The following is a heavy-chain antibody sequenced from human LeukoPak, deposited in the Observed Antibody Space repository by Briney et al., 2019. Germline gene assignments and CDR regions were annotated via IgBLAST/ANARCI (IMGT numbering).Heavy chain of an antibody. J-gene: IGHJ4*02. CDR1: GGSMTSYY. Sequence: SETLSLTCTVSGGSMTSYYWSWIRQPAGKGLEWIGRIYTSGSTNYNPSLKSRVTMSVDTSKNQFSLELRSVTAADTALYYCARDYNDILTGCFDYWGQGTLVTVPP. CDR3: ARDYNDILTGCFDY. D-gene: IGHD3-9*01. CDR2: IYTSGST. V-gene: IGHV4-4*07.